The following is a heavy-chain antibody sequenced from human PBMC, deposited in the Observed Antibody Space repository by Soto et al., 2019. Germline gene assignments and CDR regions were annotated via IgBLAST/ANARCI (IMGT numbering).Heavy chain of an antibody. CDR2: IGRNADST. CDR3: AALEGDCSSGNGDGYYAMDV. V-gene: IGHV3-23*01. CDR1: GITFSTYA. J-gene: IGHJ6*02. D-gene: IGHD2-15*01. Sequence: EVQLLESGGGLVQPGGSLRLSCAASGITFSTYAMSWVRQAPGKGLEWVSAIGRNADSTYYADSVKGRFTISRDNSKNTLYLTTNSLRAQDTVVYYCAALEGDCSSGNGDGYYAMDVGGQGTTVTGSS.